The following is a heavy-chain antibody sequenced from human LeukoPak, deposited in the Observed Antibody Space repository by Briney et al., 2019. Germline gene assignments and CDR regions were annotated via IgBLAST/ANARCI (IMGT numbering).Heavy chain of an antibody. J-gene: IGHJ4*02. CDR3: ARDSDPSGSYVLTDY. Sequence: PGGSLRLSCAASGFTFDDYGMSWVRQAPGKGLEWVSGINWNGGSTGYADSVKGRFTISRDNSKNTLYLQMGSLRAEDMAVYYCARDSDPSGSYVLTDYWGQGTLVTVSS. CDR1: GFTFDDYG. CDR2: INWNGGST. V-gene: IGHV3-20*04. D-gene: IGHD1-26*01.